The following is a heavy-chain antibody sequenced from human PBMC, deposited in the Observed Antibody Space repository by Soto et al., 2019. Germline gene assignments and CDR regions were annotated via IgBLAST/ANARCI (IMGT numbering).Heavy chain of an antibody. CDR3: ANLAKNYYHYMDV. CDR2: ISTSGSST. CDR1: GFRFSDYY. D-gene: IGHD1-26*01. V-gene: IGHV3-11*01. Sequence: PGGSLSLSCAASGFRFSDYYMSWIRQAPGKGLEWVSLISTSGSSTDYADSVKGRFTISRDNAKNSLSLQMNSLRAEDTAVYYCANLAKNYYHYMDVWGKGTTVTVSS. J-gene: IGHJ6*03.